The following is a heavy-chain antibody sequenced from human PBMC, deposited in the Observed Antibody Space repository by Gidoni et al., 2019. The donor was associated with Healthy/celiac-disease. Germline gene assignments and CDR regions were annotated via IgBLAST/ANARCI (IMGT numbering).Heavy chain of an antibody. Sequence: QVQLQESGPGLVKPSQTLSLTCTISGGSISSGSYYWSWIRQPAGKGLEWIGRIYTSGSTNYNPSLKSRVTISVDTSKNQFSLKLSSVTAADTAVYYCARTDYDFWSGQRGWYFDLWGRGTLVTVSS. V-gene: IGHV4-61*02. D-gene: IGHD3-3*01. CDR3: ARTDYDFWSGQRGWYFDL. CDR1: GGSISSGSYY. CDR2: IYTSGST. J-gene: IGHJ2*01.